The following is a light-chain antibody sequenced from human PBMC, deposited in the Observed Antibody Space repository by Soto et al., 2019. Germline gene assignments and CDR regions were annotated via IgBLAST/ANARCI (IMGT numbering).Light chain of an antibody. CDR3: QQYNNWPPRT. CDR1: QSVSSN. V-gene: IGKV3-15*01. CDR2: GAS. Sequence: EIVMTQSPATLSVSPGERATLSCRASQSVSSNLAWYQQKPGQAPRLLIYGASTRATGIPARFSCSGSGTEFTLTISSRQSEDFAVYYCQQYNNWPPRTFGQGTKVEIK. J-gene: IGKJ1*01.